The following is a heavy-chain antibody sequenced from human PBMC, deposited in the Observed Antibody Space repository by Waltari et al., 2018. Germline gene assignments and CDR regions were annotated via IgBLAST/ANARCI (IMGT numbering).Heavy chain of an antibody. Sequence: QVQLQESGPGLVKPSETLSLTCSVSGGSISRGGLFWSWIRQSPGKGLEWIGDIYYSGTTYYNPSLKSRVSISMDTSNNHLSLSLASVTAADTAVYYCARDLVGATIGYWGQGTLVTVSS. CDR3: ARDLVGATIGY. J-gene: IGHJ4*02. V-gene: IGHV4-31*03. CDR1: GGSISRGGLF. D-gene: IGHD1-26*01. CDR2: IYYSGTT.